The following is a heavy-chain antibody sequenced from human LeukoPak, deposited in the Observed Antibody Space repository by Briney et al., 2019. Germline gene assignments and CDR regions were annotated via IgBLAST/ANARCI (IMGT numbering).Heavy chain of an antibody. CDR2: INHSGST. CDR1: GGSFSGYY. CDR3: ARGPSFALWFGELSNKRYFDY. D-gene: IGHD3-10*01. J-gene: IGHJ4*02. Sequence: SETLSLTCAVYGGSFSGYYWSWIRQPPGKGLEWIGEINHSGSTNYNPSLKSRVTISVDTSKNQFSLKLSSVTAADTAVYYCARGPSFALWFGELSNKRYFDYWGQGTLATVSS. V-gene: IGHV4-34*01.